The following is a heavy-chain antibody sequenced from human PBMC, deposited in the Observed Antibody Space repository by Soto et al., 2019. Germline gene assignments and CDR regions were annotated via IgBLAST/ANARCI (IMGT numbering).Heavy chain of an antibody. CDR3: ARRLGYTFDI. CDR1: GYTFTSNG. CDR2: ISVNNGNT. D-gene: IGHD1-1*01. Sequence: GASVKVSCKASGYTFTSNGISWVRQAPGQGLEWMGWISVNNGNTNYAQKFQGRVTMTTDTSTSTAYMELRSLRSDDTAVYYCARRLGYTFDIWGQGTMVTVSS. V-gene: IGHV1-18*04. J-gene: IGHJ3*02.